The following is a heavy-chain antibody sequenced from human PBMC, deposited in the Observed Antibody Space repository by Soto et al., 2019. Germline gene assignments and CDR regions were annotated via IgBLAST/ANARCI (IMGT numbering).Heavy chain of an antibody. V-gene: IGHV3-23*01. CDR1: GFTFSSYA. D-gene: IGHD2-2*01. J-gene: IGHJ4*02. CDR3: AKPAGYCSSTSCSIGLLYFDY. CDR2: ISGSGGST. Sequence: GGSLILSCAASGFTFSSYAMSWVRQAPGKGLEWVSAISGSGGSTYYADSVKGRFTISRDNSKNTLYLQMNSLRAEDTAVYYCAKPAGYCSSTSCSIGLLYFDYWGQGTLVTVSS.